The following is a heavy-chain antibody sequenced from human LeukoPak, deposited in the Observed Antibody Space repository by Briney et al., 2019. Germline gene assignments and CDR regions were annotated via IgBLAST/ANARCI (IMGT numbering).Heavy chain of an antibody. V-gene: IGHV3-48*03. J-gene: IGHJ4*02. Sequence: GGSLRLSCAASGFTFSSYEMKWVRQAPGKGLEWVSHFSSSGSSIYYAASVKGRFTISRDNAKNSTYLQIYRLRAEDTAVYYCARESMAADRDNHILCWCQGTLVWVSS. CDR3: ARESMAADRDNHILC. CDR1: GFTFSSYE. CDR2: FSSSGSSI. D-gene: IGHD6-6*01.